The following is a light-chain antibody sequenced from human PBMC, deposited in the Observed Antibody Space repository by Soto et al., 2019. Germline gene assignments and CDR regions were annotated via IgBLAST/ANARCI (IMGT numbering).Light chain of an antibody. V-gene: IGLV1-51*02. CDR3: AAWDSSLNAGV. J-gene: IGLJ3*02. Sequence: QSVLTQPPSVSAAPGQTVTISCSGGISNIGNSFVSWYQQLPGTAPKLLIHENNKRPSGIPDRFSGSKSGTSATLGIAGLQTGDEADYYCAAWDSSLNAGVFGGGTKLTVL. CDR2: ENN. CDR1: ISNIGNSF.